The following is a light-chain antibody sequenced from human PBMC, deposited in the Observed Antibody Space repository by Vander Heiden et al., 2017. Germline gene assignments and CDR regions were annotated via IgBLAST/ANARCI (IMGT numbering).Light chain of an antibody. CDR2: QDS. CDR1: NLGDKY. Sequence: YELTQPPSVSVSPGQTASITCSGDNLGDKYACWYQQKPGQSPVLVIYQDSKRPSGIPGRFSGSNSANPATLTISGTQAMEEADYYCQAWDSSTGVFGTGTKVTVL. CDR3: QAWDSSTGV. V-gene: IGLV3-1*01. J-gene: IGLJ1*01.